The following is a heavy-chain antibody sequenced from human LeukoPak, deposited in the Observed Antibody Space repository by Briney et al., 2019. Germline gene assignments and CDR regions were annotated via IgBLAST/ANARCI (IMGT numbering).Heavy chain of an antibody. J-gene: IGHJ6*03. CDR3: PRQILTGYPYYYYYMDV. CDR1: GYSVTSYW. Sequence: GESLKISCKGSGYSVTSYWIGWVRQMPGKGLEWMGIIYPGDSDTRYSPSFQGQVTISADKSISTAYLQWSSLKASDTAMYYCPRQILTGYPYYYYYMDVWGKGTTVTISS. D-gene: IGHD3-9*01. CDR2: IYPGDSDT. V-gene: IGHV5-51*01.